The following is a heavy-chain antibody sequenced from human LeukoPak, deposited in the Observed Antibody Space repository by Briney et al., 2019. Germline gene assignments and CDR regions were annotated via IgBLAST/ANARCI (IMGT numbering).Heavy chain of an antibody. D-gene: IGHD1-1*01. CDR3: VRDDGHHWFDF. CDR2: ISSSGTPK. CDR1: GFIFSDYY. Sequence: GGSLRLSCGASGFIFSDYYMSWIRQAPGKGLEWISYISSSGTPKYYADSVRGRFTISRDNAKKSLFLQMNSLRDEDTAVYYCVRDDGHHWFDFWGQGTLVTVSS. V-gene: IGHV3-11*01. J-gene: IGHJ4*02.